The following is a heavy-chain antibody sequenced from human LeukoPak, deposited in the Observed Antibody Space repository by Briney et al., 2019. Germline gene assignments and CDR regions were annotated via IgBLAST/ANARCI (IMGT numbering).Heavy chain of an antibody. CDR3: AGYFDY. CDR2: ISGSGDDT. J-gene: IGHJ4*02. Sequence: GGSLRLSCAASGFTFSTYAMNWVRQAPGKGLEWVSSISGSGDDTYYADSVKCRFTISRDNSKTTLYLEMNSLRAGDTAVYYCAGYFDYWGQGTLVTVSS. CDR1: GFTFSTYA. V-gene: IGHV3-23*01.